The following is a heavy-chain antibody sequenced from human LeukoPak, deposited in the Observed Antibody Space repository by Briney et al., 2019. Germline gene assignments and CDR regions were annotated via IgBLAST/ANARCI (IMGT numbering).Heavy chain of an antibody. V-gene: IGHV4-59*01. CDR2: IYYSGST. CDR1: GGSISSYY. J-gene: IGHJ4*02. Sequence: PSETLSLTCTVSGGSISSYYWSWIRQPPGKGLEWIGYIYYSGSTNYNPSLKSRVTISVDASKNQFSLKLSSVTAADTAVYYCSRLPLYYFDYWGQGTLVTVSS. CDR3: SRLPLYYFDY.